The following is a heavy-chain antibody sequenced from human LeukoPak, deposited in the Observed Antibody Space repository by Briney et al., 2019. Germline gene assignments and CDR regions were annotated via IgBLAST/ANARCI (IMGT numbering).Heavy chain of an antibody. CDR3: ARSSESYDSSGYYSYYFDY. D-gene: IGHD3-22*01. CDR1: GFTFSNYA. V-gene: IGHV4-59*01. Sequence: GSLRLSCAASGFTFSNYALSWIRQPPGKGLEWIGFIYYSGSTHYKPSLKSRGTISVDTSKNQYSLKLSSVTAADTAVYYCARSSESYDSSGYYSYYFDYWGQGTLVTVSS. CDR2: IYYSGST. J-gene: IGHJ4*02.